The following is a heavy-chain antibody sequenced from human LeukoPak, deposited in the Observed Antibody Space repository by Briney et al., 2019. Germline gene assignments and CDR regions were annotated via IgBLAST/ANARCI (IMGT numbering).Heavy chain of an antibody. D-gene: IGHD3-10*01. CDR1: GGSFSGYY. CDR3: ARIRTPAHTYYYGSGSYRFDY. V-gene: IGHV4-34*01. J-gene: IGHJ4*02. CDR2: INHSGST. Sequence: SETLSLTCAVYGGSFSGYYWSWIRQPPGKGLEWIGEINHSGSTNYNPSLKSRVTISVDTSKNQLSLKLSSVTAADTAVYYCARIRTPAHTYYYGSGSYRFDYWGQGTLVTVSS.